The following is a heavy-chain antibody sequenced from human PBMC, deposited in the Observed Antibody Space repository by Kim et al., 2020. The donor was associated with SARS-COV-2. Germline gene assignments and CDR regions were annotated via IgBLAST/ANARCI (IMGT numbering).Heavy chain of an antibody. J-gene: IGHJ3*01. D-gene: IGHD3-3*01. CDR3: ARREQNTIFGVVIAPGAFDD. CDR1: GGSISSYY. V-gene: IGHV4-59*01. Sequence: SETLSLTCTVSGGSISSYYWSWIRQPPGKGLEWIGYIYYSGSTNYNPSLKSRVTISVDTSKNQFSLKLSSVTAADAAVYYCARREQNTIFGVVIAPGAFDDSGQGTMVTVSS. CDR2: IYYSGST.